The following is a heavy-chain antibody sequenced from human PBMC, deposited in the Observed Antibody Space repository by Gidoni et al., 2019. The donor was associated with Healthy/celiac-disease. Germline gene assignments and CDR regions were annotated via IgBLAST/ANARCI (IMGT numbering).Heavy chain of an antibody. D-gene: IGHD5-12*01. CDR2: IIPIFGTA. J-gene: IGHJ4*02. Sequence: QVQLVQPGAEVKKPGSWVKVSCKASGGSSSSYAISWVRQAPGQGLEWMGGIIPIFGTANYAQKFQGRVTITADESTSTAYMGLSSLRSEDTAVYYCARVGVGDGYNYFDYWGQGTLVTVSS. CDR1: GGSSSSYA. CDR3: ARVGVGDGYNYFDY. V-gene: IGHV1-69*01.